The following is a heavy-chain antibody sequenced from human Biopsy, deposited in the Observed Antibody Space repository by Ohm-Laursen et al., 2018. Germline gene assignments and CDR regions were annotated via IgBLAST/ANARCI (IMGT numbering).Heavy chain of an antibody. CDR2: FAPENGKT. V-gene: IGHV1-24*01. CDR3: AADINVWNVNY. Sequence: ASVKASCKVSGYTLTELSMHWVRQAPGRGLEWMGGFAPENGKTIYAQKFQGRVTMTEDTSTGTAYMELSSLRSEDTAVYYCAADINVWNVNYWGQGTQVTVSS. CDR1: GYTLTELS. J-gene: IGHJ4*02. D-gene: IGHD1-1*01.